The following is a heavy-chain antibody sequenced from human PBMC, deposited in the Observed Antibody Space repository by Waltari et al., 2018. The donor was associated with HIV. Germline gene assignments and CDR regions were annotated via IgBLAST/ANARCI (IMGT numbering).Heavy chain of an antibody. V-gene: IGHV4-34*01. CDR2: INSKGQT. CDR3: ARRPDYGSDYFDP. CDR1: RGILREYY. Sequence: QVQLNQWGEGLLKASETLSLKCAVYRGILREYYWNWVRHTPTNGLEWIGEINSKGQTKSNQSLRSRLTLSVASSRNQSYLTLASVTAADNGVYFCARRPDYGSDYFDPWGQGTLVTVSS. J-gene: IGHJ5*02. D-gene: IGHD4-17*01.